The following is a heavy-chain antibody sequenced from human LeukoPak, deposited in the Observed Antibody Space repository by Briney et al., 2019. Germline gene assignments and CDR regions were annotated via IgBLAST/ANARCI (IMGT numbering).Heavy chain of an antibody. Sequence: SQTLSLTCTVSGGSISSGDYYWSWIRQPAGKGLEWIGRIYTSGSTNYNPSLKSRVTISVDTSKNQFSLKLSSVTAADTAVYYCARAPFQTMIVVVENAFDIWGQGTMVTVSS. V-gene: IGHV4-61*02. J-gene: IGHJ3*02. CDR1: GGSISSGDYY. CDR3: ARAPFQTMIVVVENAFDI. D-gene: IGHD3-22*01. CDR2: IYTSGST.